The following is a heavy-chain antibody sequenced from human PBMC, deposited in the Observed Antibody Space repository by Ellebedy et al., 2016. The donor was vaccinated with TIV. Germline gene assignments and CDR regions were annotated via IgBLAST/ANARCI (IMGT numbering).Heavy chain of an antibody. D-gene: IGHD2-21*02. CDR2: IVVGRGNT. CDR1: GFTFSSSA. CDR3: AAGGDLSDAFDV. J-gene: IGHJ3*01. Sequence: ASVKVSCKASGFTFSSSAVQWVRQARGQRLEWIGWIVVGRGNTNYAQKFQERVTITRDMSTSTAYMELSSLRSEDTAVYYCAAGGDLSDAFDVWGQGTMVTVSS. V-gene: IGHV1-58*01.